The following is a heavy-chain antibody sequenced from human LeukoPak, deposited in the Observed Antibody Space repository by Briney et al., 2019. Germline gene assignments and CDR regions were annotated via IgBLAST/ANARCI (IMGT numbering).Heavy chain of an antibody. J-gene: IGHJ6*02. CDR1: GGSISSYY. D-gene: IGHD3-22*01. V-gene: IGHV4-59*08. CDR3: ARLGPLTYYYDSSGHTPYYGMDV. Sequence: PSETLSLTCTVSGGSISSYYWSWIRQPPGKGLEWIGYIYYSGSTNYNPSLKSRVTISVDTSKNQFSLKLSSVTAADTAVYYCARLGPLTYYYDSSGHTPYYGMDVWGQGTTVTVSS. CDR2: IYYSGST.